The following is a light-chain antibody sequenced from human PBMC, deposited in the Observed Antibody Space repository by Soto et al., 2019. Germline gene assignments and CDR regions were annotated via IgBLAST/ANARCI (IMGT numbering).Light chain of an antibody. CDR2: DAS. V-gene: IGKV3-11*01. Sequence: IVLTQSPATLSLSPGESVTLSCTTNQSVDTYFAWYQQKRGLPPRLLIYDASNRAIGIPARFSGRGSDTDFSLTISSLEPEDVAVYYCQQRGTWPPTFGRGTRLES. J-gene: IGKJ5*01. CDR1: QSVDTY. CDR3: QQRGTWPPT.